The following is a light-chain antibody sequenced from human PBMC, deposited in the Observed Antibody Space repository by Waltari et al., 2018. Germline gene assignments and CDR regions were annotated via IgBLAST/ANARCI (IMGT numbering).Light chain of an antibody. V-gene: IGLV3-1*01. CDR2: QDN. J-gene: IGLJ2*01. CDR3: QAWDGSTLI. CDR1: KLGEKY. Sequence: SYEVTQPPSVSVSPGQAASITCSGDKLGEKYVSWYQQKPGQSPVLVLYQDNRRPSGIPERFSGSNSNSGNTATLTISGTKAMDEADYHCQAWDGSTLIFGGGTKLTVL.